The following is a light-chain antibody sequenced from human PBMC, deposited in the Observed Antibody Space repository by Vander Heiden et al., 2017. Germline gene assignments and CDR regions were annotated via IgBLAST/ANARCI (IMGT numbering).Light chain of an antibody. Sequence: VTISCSGSSSNIGINYVFWYQQLPGTAPKLLIYDNTHRPSGVPERFSCSKSGTSASLAFSGLRSDDEADYYCAAWDDSLSGRVIGGGTKLTVL. CDR2: DNT. J-gene: IGLJ2*01. CDR1: SSNIGINY. CDR3: AAWDDSLSGRV. V-gene: IGLV1-47*02.